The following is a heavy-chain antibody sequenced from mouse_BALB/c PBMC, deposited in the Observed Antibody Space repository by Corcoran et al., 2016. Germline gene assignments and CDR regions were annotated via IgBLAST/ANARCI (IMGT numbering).Heavy chain of an antibody. CDR1: SFNIKDTY. V-gene: IGHV14-3*02. CDR3: ARHGSSYPFAY. J-gene: IGHJ3*01. CDR2: IDPANGNT. Sequence: EVQLQQSGAELVKPGASVKLSCTASSFNIKDTYMHWVKQRPEQGLEWIGRIDPANGNTKYDPKLQGKATITADTSSNTAYLQLSSLTSEDTAVYYCARHGSSYPFAYWGQGTLVTVSA. D-gene: IGHD1-1*01.